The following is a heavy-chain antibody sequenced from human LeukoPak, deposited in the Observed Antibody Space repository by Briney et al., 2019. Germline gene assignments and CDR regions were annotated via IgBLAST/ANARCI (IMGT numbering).Heavy chain of an antibody. D-gene: IGHD6-13*01. CDR1: GGSISSSSYY. V-gene: IGHV4-31*03. CDR2: IYYSGST. CDR3: ARRIAAAGTFDY. J-gene: IGHJ4*02. Sequence: NPSETLSLTCTVSGGSISSSSYYWGWIRQHPGNGLEWIGYIYYSGSTYYNPSLKSRVTISVDTSKNQFSLKLSSVTAADTAVYYCARRIAAAGTFDYWGQGTLVTVSS.